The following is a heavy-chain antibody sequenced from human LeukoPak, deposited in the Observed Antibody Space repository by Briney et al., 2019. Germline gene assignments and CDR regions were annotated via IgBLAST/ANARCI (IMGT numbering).Heavy chain of an antibody. CDR1: GGSISSYY. CDR3: ASAYGDSTWIDY. CDR2: IYYSGST. Sequence: SETLSPTCTVSGGSISSYYWSWIRQPPGRGLEWIGYIYYSGSTNYTPSLKSRVTISVDTSKNQYSLKRSSVTAADTAVYYCASAYGDSTWIDYWGQGTLVTVSS. V-gene: IGHV4-59*08. J-gene: IGHJ4*02. D-gene: IGHD4-17*01.